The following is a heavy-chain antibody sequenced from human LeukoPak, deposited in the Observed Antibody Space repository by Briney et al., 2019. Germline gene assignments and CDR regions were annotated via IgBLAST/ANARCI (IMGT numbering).Heavy chain of an antibody. CDR1: GGSISSGGYY. Sequence: SETLSLTCTVSGGSISSGGYYWSWIRQHPGKGLEWIGYIYYSGSTYYNPSLKSRVTISVDTSKNQFSLKLSSVTAADTAVYYCARGPTVLTIINYWGQGTRFTVSS. CDR2: IYYSGST. D-gene: IGHD4-23*01. V-gene: IGHV4-31*03. J-gene: IGHJ4*02. CDR3: ARGPTVLTIINY.